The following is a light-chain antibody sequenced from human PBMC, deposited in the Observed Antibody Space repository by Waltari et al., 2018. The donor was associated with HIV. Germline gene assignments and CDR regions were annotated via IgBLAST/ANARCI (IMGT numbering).Light chain of an antibody. J-gene: IGLJ1*01. Sequence: QSVLTPPPSVSGAAGQRVTISCTGSSSNIGAGYDVHWFQQLPGTAPKLLIYGNTNRPSGVPDRFSGSKSGTSASLAITGLQAEDEADYYCQSYDSGLTAYVFGTGTKVTVL. CDR3: QSYDSGLTAYV. CDR2: GNT. CDR1: SSNIGAGYD. V-gene: IGLV1-40*01.